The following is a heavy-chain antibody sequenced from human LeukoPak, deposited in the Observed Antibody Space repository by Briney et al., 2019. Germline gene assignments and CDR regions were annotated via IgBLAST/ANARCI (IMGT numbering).Heavy chain of an antibody. CDR3: YSGIGNRNAGGDFDY. CDR2: MSYDGSNK. V-gene: IGHV3-30*03. D-gene: IGHD3-10*01. J-gene: IGHJ4*02. Sequence: GGSLRLSCAASGFTFSSYGMHWVRQAPGKGLEWVGVMSYDGSNKYYADSVKGRFTISSNNSKNTLYLQMNSRRTEDTAVYYCYSGIGNRNAGGDFDYWGQGTLVTVSS. CDR1: GFTFSSYG.